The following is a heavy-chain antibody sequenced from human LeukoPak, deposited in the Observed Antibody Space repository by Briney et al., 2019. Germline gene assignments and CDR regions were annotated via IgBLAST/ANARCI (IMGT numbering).Heavy chain of an antibody. CDR1: VFTFSSYG. Sequence: GGSLRLSCAASVFTFSSYGMHWVRQAPRKGGECVAFISYDGSNKSYAASVQGRFTISRDNSKNTLYLQMNSLRAEETAVYYCAKRGDYGGTSPFDYWGQGTLVTVSS. J-gene: IGHJ4*02. D-gene: IGHD4-23*01. CDR2: ISYDGSNK. CDR3: AKRGDYGGTSPFDY. V-gene: IGHV3-30*18.